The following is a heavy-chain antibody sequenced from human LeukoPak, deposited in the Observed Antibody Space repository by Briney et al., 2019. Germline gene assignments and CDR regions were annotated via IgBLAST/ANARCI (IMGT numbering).Heavy chain of an antibody. D-gene: IGHD4-17*01. Sequence: ASVKVSCKASGYTFTSYDINWVRQAPGQELEWMGWMNPNSGNTGYAQKFQGRVTITRNTSISTAYMELSSLRSEDTAVYYCARGVRGAVTTGGLGGYYYYMDVWGKGTTVTVSS. CDR2: MNPNSGNT. CDR1: GYTFTSYD. V-gene: IGHV1-8*03. J-gene: IGHJ6*03. CDR3: ARGVRGAVTTGGLGGYYYYMDV.